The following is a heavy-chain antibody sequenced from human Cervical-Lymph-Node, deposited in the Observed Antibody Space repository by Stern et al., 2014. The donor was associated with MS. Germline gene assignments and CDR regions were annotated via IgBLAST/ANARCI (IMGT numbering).Heavy chain of an antibody. CDR3: ARGAVSNRAAATLHNLFDS. CDR2: ITPIFGLP. Sequence: QVQLMQSGAEVKKPGSSVNVSCKASGGTFSSSYAITWMRQAPGQGLEWVGRITPIFGLPYFAQKFQGRDTITADTSTSTAYMGLSSLRSEDTAVYYCARGAVSNRAAATLHNLFDSWGQGTLVTVSS. CDR1: GGTFSSSYA. V-gene: IGHV1-69*04. D-gene: IGHD2-15*01. J-gene: IGHJ5*01.